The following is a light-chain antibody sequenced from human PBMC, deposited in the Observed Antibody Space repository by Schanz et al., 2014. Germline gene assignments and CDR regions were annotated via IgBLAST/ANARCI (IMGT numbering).Light chain of an antibody. CDR3: QQYNSVMYT. Sequence: DIQMTQSPSTLSASVGDRVTITCRASQRISHWLAWYQQKPGKAPKLLIYDASNLQSEVPSRFSGSGSGTEFTLNISRLHPDDFATYYCQQYNSVMYTFGQGTKLEIK. CDR2: DAS. CDR1: QRISHW. J-gene: IGKJ2*01. V-gene: IGKV1-5*01.